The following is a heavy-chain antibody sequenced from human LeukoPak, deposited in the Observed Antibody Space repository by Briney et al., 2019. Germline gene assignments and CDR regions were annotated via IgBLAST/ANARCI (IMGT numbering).Heavy chain of an antibody. CDR2: IYYSGST. Sequence: PSETLSLTCTVSGGSISSSSYYWGWIRQPPGKGLEWIESIYYSGSTYYNPSLKSRVTISVDTSKNQFSLKLSSVTAADTAVYYCVSAFYSGYYSYWGQGTLVTVSS. D-gene: IGHD3-22*01. J-gene: IGHJ4*02. V-gene: IGHV4-39*01. CDR3: VSAFYSGYYSY. CDR1: GGSISSSSYY.